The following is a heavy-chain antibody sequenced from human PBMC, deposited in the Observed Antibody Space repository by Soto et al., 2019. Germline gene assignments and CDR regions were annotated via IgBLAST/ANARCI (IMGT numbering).Heavy chain of an antibody. CDR3: VKDPVSGGSGGAWFDY. CDR2: ISYDGRDK. CDR1: GFSFITYG. V-gene: IGHV3-30*04. J-gene: IGHJ4*02. Sequence: LRHSCAVSGFSFITYGIHWVRRAPGKGLDWVAVISYDGRDKKHADSVKDRFTISRDNSKKMLYLQMNSLRLEDTAVYYCVKDPVSGGSGGAWFDYWGQGTLVTVSS. D-gene: IGHD2-21*02.